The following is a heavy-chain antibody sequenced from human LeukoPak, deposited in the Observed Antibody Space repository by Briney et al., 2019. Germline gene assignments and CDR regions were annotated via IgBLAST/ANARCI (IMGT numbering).Heavy chain of an antibody. CDR2: IIPIFGTA. V-gene: IGHV1-69*05. CDR1: GGTFSSYA. CDR3: ASLITGTTFGVVWFDP. Sequence: ASVKVSCKASGGTFSSYAISWVRQAPGQGLEWMGGIIPIFGTANYAQKFQGRVTITTDESTSTAYVELGSLRSEDTAVYYCASLITGTTFGVVWFDPWGQGTLVTVSS. J-gene: IGHJ5*02. D-gene: IGHD1-7*01.